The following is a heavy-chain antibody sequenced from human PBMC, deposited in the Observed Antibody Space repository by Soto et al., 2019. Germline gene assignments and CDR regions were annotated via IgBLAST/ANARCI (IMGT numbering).Heavy chain of an antibody. J-gene: IGHJ4*02. D-gene: IGHD4-17*01. CDR1: GYTFISYY. Sequence: QVQVQQSGAEVKEPGASVRISCKASGYTFISYYMHWVRQAPGQGLEWMGIIDPSGASTTYAQRFRGRVTMTWDTSSSTVSTDMTSLRPDDTAVYFCATTIIYGDPGDYWGQGTVVSVSS. CDR2: IDPSGAST. V-gene: IGHV1-46*01. CDR3: ATTIIYGDPGDY.